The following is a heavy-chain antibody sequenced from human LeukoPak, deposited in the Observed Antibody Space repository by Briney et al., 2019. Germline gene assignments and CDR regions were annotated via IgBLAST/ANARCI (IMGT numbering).Heavy chain of an antibody. CDR3: ARGSAPTTYYMDV. CDR2: INPNSGGT. V-gene: IGHV1-2*02. CDR1: GYTFTGYY. J-gene: IGHJ6*03. D-gene: IGHD1/OR15-1a*01. Sequence: GASVKVSCKASGYTFTGYYMHWVRQAPGQGLEWMGWINPNSGGTNYAQKFQGSVTMTRDTSISTAYMELSRLRSDDTSVYFCARGSAPTTYYMDVWGKGTTVTVSS.